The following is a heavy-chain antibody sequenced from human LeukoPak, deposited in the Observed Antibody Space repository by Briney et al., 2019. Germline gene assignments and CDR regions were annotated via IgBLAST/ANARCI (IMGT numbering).Heavy chain of an antibody. D-gene: IGHD4-17*01. J-gene: IGHJ6*02. V-gene: IGHV3-49*03. Sequence: PGRSLRLSCTASGFTFCDYAMSWFRQAPGKGLEWVGFIRSKAYGGTTEYAASVKSRLTISRDDSKSIVCLQMNSLKTEDTAVYYCTHTLYDYEEAAGGGYYYYYGMDVGGQGTTVTVSS. CDR2: IRSKAYGGTT. CDR1: GFTFCDYA. CDR3: THTLYDYEEAAGGGYYYYYGMDV.